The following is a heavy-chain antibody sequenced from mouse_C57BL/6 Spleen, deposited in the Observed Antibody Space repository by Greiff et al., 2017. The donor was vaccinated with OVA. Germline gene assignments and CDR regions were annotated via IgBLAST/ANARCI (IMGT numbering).Heavy chain of an antibody. D-gene: IGHD2-2*01. CDR2: IYPRSGNT. V-gene: IGHV1-81*01. CDR3: ARWLPSMDY. Sequence: VQLQQSGAELARPGASVKLSCKASGYTFTSYGISWVKQRPGQGLEWIGEIYPRSGNTYYNEKFKGKATLTADKSSSQAYMELRSLTSEDSAVYFCARWLPSMDYWGQGTSVTVSS. CDR1: GYTFTSYG. J-gene: IGHJ4*01.